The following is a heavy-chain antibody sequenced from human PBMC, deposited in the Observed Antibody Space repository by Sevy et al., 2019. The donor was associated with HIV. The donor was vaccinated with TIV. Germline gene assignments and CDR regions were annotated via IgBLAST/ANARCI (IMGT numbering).Heavy chain of an antibody. CDR3: ARSLYYYDSSLYY. J-gene: IGHJ4*02. CDR1: GFTFSSYW. D-gene: IGHD3-22*01. Sequence: GGSLRLSCAASGFTFSSYWMSWVRQAPGKGLEWVANIKQDGSEKYYVDSVKGRFTISRDNAKNSLYLQMNSLRAEDTAVYYCARSLYYYDSSLYYWGQGTLVTVSS. V-gene: IGHV3-7*01. CDR2: IKQDGSEK.